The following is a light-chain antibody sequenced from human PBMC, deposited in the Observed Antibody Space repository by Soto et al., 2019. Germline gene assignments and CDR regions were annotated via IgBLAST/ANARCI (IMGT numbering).Light chain of an antibody. CDR1: QSVRSY. CDR3: QQRSSWPWT. V-gene: IGKV3-11*01. J-gene: IGKJ1*01. CDR2: DAT. Sequence: EILLPQSPATLSLSPGERATLSCRASQSVRSYLAWYQQKPGQAPRLLICDATDRATGITARFSGSGSETAFSLSISSLAPEDFAVYYCQQRSSWPWTFGKGTKVEIK.